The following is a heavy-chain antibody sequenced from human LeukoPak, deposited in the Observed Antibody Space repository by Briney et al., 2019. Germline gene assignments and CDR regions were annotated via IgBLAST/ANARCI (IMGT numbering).Heavy chain of an antibody. CDR2: IFPSGGEI. D-gene: IGHD2-8*02. V-gene: IGHV3-23*01. J-gene: IGHJ4*02. Sequence: TWGSLRLSCAASGFTFSSYGMSWVRQPPGKGLEWVSSIFPSGGEIHYADSVRGRFTISRDNSKSTLSLQMNSLRAEDTAIYYCATYRQVLLPFESWGQGTLVTVSS. CDR1: GFTFSSYG. CDR3: ATYRQVLLPFES.